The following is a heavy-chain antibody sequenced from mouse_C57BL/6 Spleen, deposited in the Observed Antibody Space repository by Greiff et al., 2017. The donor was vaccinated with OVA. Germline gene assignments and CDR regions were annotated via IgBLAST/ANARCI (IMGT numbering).Heavy chain of an antibody. CDR3: TRGYDGHWYFDV. J-gene: IGHJ1*03. CDR1: GYTFTDYE. Sequence: VKLQESGAELVRPGASVTLSCKASGYTFTDYEMHWVKQTPVHGLEWIGAIDPETGGTAYNQKFKGKAILTADKSSSTAYMELRSLTSEDSAVYYCTRGYDGHWYFDVGGTGTTVTVSS. D-gene: IGHD1-2*01. V-gene: IGHV1-15*01. CDR2: IDPETGGT.